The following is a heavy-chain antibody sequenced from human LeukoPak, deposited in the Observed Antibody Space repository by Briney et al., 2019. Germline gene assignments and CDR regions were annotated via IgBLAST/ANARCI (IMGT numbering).Heavy chain of an antibody. D-gene: IGHD6-13*01. J-gene: IGHJ4*02. Sequence: SGPTLVKPTQTLTLTCTFSGFSLTTSGVGVGWIRQPPGKALEWLALIYWDDDKRYSPSLNSRLTITKDTSKNQVVLTMINMDPVDTATYYCARRPEYISSWFTFDYWGQGTLVTVSS. CDR1: GFSLTTSGVG. V-gene: IGHV2-5*02. CDR3: ARRPEYISSWFTFDY. CDR2: IYWDDDK.